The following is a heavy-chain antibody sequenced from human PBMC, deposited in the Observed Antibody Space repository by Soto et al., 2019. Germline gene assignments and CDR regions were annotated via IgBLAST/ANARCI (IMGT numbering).Heavy chain of an antibody. CDR3: ARDLWGYCGTDCYPLDV. J-gene: IGHJ6*02. V-gene: IGHV4-61*08. D-gene: IGHD2-21*02. Sequence: PSETLSLTCTVSGDSISSGDYYWSWIRQPPGKGLEWIGYMYNTGSTVYNPSFKSRVTISVDTSKNQFSLKLNSVTAADTAVYYCARDLWGYCGTDCYPLDVWGQGTTVTVSS. CDR1: GDSISSGDYY. CDR2: MYNTGST.